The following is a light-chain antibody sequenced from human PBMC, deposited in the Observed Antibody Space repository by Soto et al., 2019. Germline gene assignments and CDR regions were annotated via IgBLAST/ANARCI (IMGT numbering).Light chain of an antibody. CDR2: AAS. J-gene: IGKJ2*01. CDR1: QIISSY. CDR3: KQSYTSYT. Sequence: DIQMTQSPSSLSASVGDRVTITCRSSQIISSYLNCYQQKPGKAPKFLIYAASSLQSGVPSRFSGSGSGTDFTLTISSLQPEDFATYYCKQSYTSYTFGQGTTLEIK. V-gene: IGKV1-39*01.